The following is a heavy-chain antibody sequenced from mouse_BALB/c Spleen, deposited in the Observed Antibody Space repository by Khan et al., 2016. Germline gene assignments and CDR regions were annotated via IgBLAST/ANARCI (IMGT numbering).Heavy chain of an antibody. CDR2: ISPSGDS. D-gene: IGHD1-2*01. V-gene: IGHV3-8*02. Sequence: EVQLVESGPSLAKPSQTLSLTCSVTGDSITSGHWNWIRKFPGNKFDFMGYISPSGDSYYNPSPKRRISITRDTSKNQYYLQLTTCTTEDAATYYCATCDYFGAAFAYWCQGTLGTVSA. CDR3: ATCDYFGAAFAY. J-gene: IGHJ3*01. CDR1: GDSITSGH.